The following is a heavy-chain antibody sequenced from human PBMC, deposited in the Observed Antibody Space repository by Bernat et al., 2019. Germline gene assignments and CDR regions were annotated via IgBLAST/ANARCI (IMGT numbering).Heavy chain of an antibody. CDR3: ARVGSDYEFWYFDL. J-gene: IGHJ2*01. V-gene: IGHV3-53*02. D-gene: IGHD4-17*01. CDR1: GFSVSSNY. CDR2: IHSGGTT. Sequence: EVQLVETGGGLIQPGGSLRLSCAASGFSVSSNYMSWVRQAPGKGLEWVSVIHSGGTTYYEDSVKGRFVISRDNSKNTLYLQMNSLRAEDTAVYYCARVGSDYEFWYFDLWGRGTLVTVSS.